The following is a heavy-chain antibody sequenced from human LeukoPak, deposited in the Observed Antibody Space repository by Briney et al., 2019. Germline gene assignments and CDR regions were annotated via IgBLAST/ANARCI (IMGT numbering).Heavy chain of an antibody. D-gene: IGHD3-10*01. CDR3: ARGITMAN. CDR2: IKQDGSER. Sequence: WAMILSCAASGFTFINNWKTSVRRAPGKGMEWVANIKQDGSERDYVDSVKGRFTISRDDAKNSLYLQMNSLRAEDTAVYYCARGITMANWGQGTLVTVSS. CDR1: GFTFINNW. J-gene: IGHJ4*02. V-gene: IGHV3-7*04.